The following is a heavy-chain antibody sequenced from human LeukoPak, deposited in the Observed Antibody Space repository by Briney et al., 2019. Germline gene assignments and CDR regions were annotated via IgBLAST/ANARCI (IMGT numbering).Heavy chain of an antibody. D-gene: IGHD3-3*01. Sequence: SETLSLTCTVSGGSISSYYWSWIRQPAGKGLEWIGRIYTSGSTNYNPSLKSRVTMSVDTSKNQFSLKVRSVTAADTAVYYCAREPTYFDFWSGYINWGQGTLVTVSS. CDR3: AREPTYFDFWSGYIN. CDR1: GGSISSYY. V-gene: IGHV4-4*07. J-gene: IGHJ4*02. CDR2: IYTSGST.